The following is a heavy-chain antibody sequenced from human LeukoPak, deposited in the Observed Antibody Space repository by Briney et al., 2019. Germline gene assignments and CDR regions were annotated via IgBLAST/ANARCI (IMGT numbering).Heavy chain of an antibody. V-gene: IGHV5-51*01. CDR2: IYPGDSDT. CDR1: GYSFSKYW. D-gene: IGHD6-6*01. CDR3: ARSMGYSSSNPADY. J-gene: IGHJ4*02. Sequence: GESLQISCQASGYSFSKYWIGWVRQMPGKGLEWMGIIYPGDSDTRYGPSFQGQVTISADKSITTAYLQWSSLKASDTAMYYCARSMGYSSSNPADYWGQGTLVTVSS.